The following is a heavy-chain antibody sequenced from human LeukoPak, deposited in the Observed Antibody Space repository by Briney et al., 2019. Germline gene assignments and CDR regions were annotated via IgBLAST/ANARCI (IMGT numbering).Heavy chain of an antibody. J-gene: IGHJ3*02. D-gene: IGHD6-13*01. V-gene: IGHV4-59*12. CDR1: GGSISNYY. CDR2: TYQSGAT. Sequence: SETLSLTCIVSGGSISNYYWSWFRQPPGKGLEWIGYTYQSGATSYNPSLKSRVTISIDMSKNQISLKLGSVTAADTAVYYCARGGGSSWYLDAFDIWGQGTMVTVSS. CDR3: ARGGGSSWYLDAFDI.